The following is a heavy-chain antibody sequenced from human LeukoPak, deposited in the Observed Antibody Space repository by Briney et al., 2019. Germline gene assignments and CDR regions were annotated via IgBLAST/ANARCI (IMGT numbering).Heavy chain of an antibody. CDR1: GFTFSDYA. CDR3: TREKRYFDWFQADY. Sequence: GGSLRLSCTASGFTFSDYAMSWFRQAPGEGLEWVGFIRNKAYGGTAEYAASVKGRFTISRDDSKTIAYLQMNSLKTEDTAVYYCTREKRYFDWFQADYWGQGTLVTVSS. CDR2: IRNKAYGGTA. D-gene: IGHD3-9*01. J-gene: IGHJ4*02. V-gene: IGHV3-49*03.